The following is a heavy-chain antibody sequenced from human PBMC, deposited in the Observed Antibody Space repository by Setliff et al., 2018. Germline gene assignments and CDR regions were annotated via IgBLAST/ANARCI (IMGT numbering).Heavy chain of an antibody. Sequence: ASVKVSCKASGYTFTGYYMHWVRQAPGQGLEWMGWMNPNTGGTTYAQAFQARITMIRDTSISTAYMELSRLTSDDSAVYYCARAVSGYDYHYFDKWGQGTLVTVSS. CDR1: GYTFTGYY. CDR3: ARAVSGYDYHYFDK. D-gene: IGHD5-12*01. J-gene: IGHJ4*02. V-gene: IGHV1-2*02. CDR2: MNPNTGGT.